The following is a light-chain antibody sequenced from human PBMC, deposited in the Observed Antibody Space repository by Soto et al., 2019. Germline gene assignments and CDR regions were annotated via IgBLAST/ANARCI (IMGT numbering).Light chain of an antibody. CDR2: DDS. CDR3: QVWDNDRYHFV. J-gene: IGLJ1*01. V-gene: IGLV3-21*02. Sequence: SYVLTQPPSVAVAPGQTARITCQENNIGTKSVHWYQQRPGQAPVLVVFDDSDRPSGIPERCSGSNSRNTATLIIDRVEAGDEADYYCQVWDNDRYHFVFGSGTKLTVL. CDR1: NIGTKS.